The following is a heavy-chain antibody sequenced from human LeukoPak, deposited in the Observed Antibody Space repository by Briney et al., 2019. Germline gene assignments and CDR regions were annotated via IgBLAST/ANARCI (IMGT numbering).Heavy chain of an antibody. Sequence: GASVTVSCKASGYTFTGYYMHWVRQAPGQGLEWMGWINPNSGGTNYAQKFQGRVTMTRDTSISTAYMELSRLRSDDTAVYYCAREATVTTTSTNDYWGQGTLVTVSS. D-gene: IGHD4-17*01. CDR3: AREATVTTTSTNDY. J-gene: IGHJ4*02. CDR1: GYTFTGYY. V-gene: IGHV1-2*02. CDR2: INPNSGGT.